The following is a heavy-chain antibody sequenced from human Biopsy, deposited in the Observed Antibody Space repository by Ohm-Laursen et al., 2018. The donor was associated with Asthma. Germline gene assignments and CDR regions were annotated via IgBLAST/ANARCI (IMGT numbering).Heavy chain of an antibody. V-gene: IGHV4-39*01. CDR2: ISYGGKT. CDR1: GGSMTPTSHY. J-gene: IGHJ6*02. D-gene: IGHD3-3*01. Sequence: SETLSLTCTVSGGSMTPTSHYWDWIRQAPGKGLEWIGYISYGGKTSYNPSLKNRVTISRDTSKNQFSLRLTSVTAADTAVYFCARRITIFGVVQKDHGMDAWGQGTTDIVSS. CDR3: ARRITIFGVVQKDHGMDA.